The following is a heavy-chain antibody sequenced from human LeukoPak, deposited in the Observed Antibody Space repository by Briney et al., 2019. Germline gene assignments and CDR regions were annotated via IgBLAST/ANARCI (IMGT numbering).Heavy chain of an antibody. D-gene: IGHD3-9*01. J-gene: IGHJ5*02. Sequence: PSETLSLTCTVSGGSISSSSYYWSWIRQPPGKGLEWIGEINHSGSTNYNPSLKSRVTISVDTSKNQFSLKLSSVTAADTAVYYCARKGGPKLRYFDWLPLWWFDPWGQGTLVTVSS. V-gene: IGHV4-39*07. CDR3: ARKGGPKLRYFDWLPLWWFDP. CDR2: INHSGST. CDR1: GGSISSSSYY.